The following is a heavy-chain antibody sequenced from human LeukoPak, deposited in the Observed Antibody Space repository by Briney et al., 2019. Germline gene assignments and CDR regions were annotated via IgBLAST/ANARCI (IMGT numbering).Heavy chain of an antibody. CDR3: ARHAPMYYYDSSGYSFQH. Sequence: SETLSLTCTVSGGSISSYYWSWIRQPPGKGLEWIGYIYYSGSTNYNPSLKSRVTISVDTPKNQFSLKLSSVTAADTAVYYCARHAPMYYYDSSGYSFQHWGQGTLVTVSS. D-gene: IGHD3-22*01. J-gene: IGHJ1*01. CDR2: IYYSGST. V-gene: IGHV4-59*08. CDR1: GGSISSYY.